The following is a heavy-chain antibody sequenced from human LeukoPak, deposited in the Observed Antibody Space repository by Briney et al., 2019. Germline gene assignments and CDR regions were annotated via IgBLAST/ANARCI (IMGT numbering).Heavy chain of an antibody. CDR3: ARDVNYGDSSNYYMDV. CDR1: GYTFTNYA. J-gene: IGHJ6*03. D-gene: IGHD4-17*01. V-gene: IGHV1-2*02. Sequence: ASVKVSCKASGYTFTNYAMNWVRQAPAQGLEWMGWIYPNSGDTNYVQKFQGRVTMTRDTSISTAYLELSRLRSDDTAVYYCARDVNYGDSSNYYMDVWGKGATVTVSS. CDR2: IYPNSGDT.